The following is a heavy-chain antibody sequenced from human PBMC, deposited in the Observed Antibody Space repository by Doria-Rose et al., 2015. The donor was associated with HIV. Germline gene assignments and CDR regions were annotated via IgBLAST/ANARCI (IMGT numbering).Heavy chain of an antibody. J-gene: IGHJ4*02. D-gene: IGHD6-13*01. CDR1: GVSLSSPGMG. CDR3: ARIKSSRWYRKYYFDF. CDR2: IFSDDER. Sequence: SGPVLVKPTETLTLTCTVSGVSLSSPGMGVSWIRQPPGKALEWLANIFSDDERSYKTSLKSRLTISRGTSKSQVVHTMTDMDPVDTATYYCARIKSSRWYRKYYFDFWGQGTLVIVSA. V-gene: IGHV2-26*01.